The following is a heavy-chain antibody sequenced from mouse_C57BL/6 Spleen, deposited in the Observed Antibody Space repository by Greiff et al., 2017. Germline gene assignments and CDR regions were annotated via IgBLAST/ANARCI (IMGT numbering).Heavy chain of an antibody. Sequence: EVNVVESEGGLVQPGSSMKLSCTASGFTFSDYYMAWVRQVPEKGLEWVANINYDGTSTYYLDSLKSRFIISRDNAKNILYLQMSSLKSEDTATYYCARDQGAMDYWGQGTSATVSS. CDR3: ARDQGAMDY. J-gene: IGHJ4*01. CDR1: GFTFSDYY. D-gene: IGHD3-2*02. V-gene: IGHV5-16*01. CDR2: INYDGTST.